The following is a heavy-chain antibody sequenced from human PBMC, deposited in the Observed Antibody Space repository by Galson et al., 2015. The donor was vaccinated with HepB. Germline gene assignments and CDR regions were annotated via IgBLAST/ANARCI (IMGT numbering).Heavy chain of an antibody. J-gene: IGHJ4*02. D-gene: IGHD1-26*01. CDR3: ASYRRRELAIDY. CDR2: IRSKANSYAT. V-gene: IGHV3-73*01. CDR1: GFTFSGSA. Sequence: SLRLSCAASGFTFSGSAMHWVRQASGKGLEWVGRIRSKANSYATAYAASVKGRFTISRDDSKNTAYLQMNSLKTEDTAAYYCASYRRRELAIDYWGQGTLVTVSS.